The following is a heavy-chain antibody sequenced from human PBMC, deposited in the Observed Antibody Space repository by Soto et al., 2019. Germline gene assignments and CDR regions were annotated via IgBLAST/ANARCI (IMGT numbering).Heavy chain of an antibody. CDR2: INAGNGNI. Sequence: QVQLVQSGAEEKKPGASVKVSCKASGYTFTGYAMPWVRQAPGQRLEWMGWINAGNGNIKYSQKFQGRVTITRDTSASTAYMELSSVRSEDTAVYYCARAVAVPADFDYGGQGTLVTVSS. CDR3: ARAVAVPADFDY. V-gene: IGHV1-3*05. CDR1: GYTFTGYA. J-gene: IGHJ4*02. D-gene: IGHD6-19*01.